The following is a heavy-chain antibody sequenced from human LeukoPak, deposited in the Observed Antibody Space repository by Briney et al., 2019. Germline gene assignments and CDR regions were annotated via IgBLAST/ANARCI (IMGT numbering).Heavy chain of an antibody. CDR1: GYTFTSYY. Sequence: ASVKVSFKASGYTFTSYYIHWVRQAPGQGLEWMGIINPSGGSTNYAQKFQGRVTMTRDTSTGTVYMELSSLRSEDTAVYYCARAREQWLAGYYYYYMGVWGKGTTVTISS. J-gene: IGHJ6*03. CDR3: ARAREQWLAGYYYYYMGV. D-gene: IGHD6-19*01. V-gene: IGHV1-46*01. CDR2: INPSGGST.